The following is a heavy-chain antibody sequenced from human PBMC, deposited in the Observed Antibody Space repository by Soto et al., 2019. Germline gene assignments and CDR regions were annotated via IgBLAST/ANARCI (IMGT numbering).Heavy chain of an antibody. CDR3: ARGAPIVLVPAAMGGIDWFDP. CDR1: GGSISSGDYY. Sequence: SETLSLTCTVSGGSISSGDYYWSWIRQPPGKGLEWIGYIYYSGSTYYNPSLKSRVTISVDTSKNQFSLKLSSVTAADTAVYYCARGAPIVLVPAAMGGIDWFDPWGQGTLVTVSS. V-gene: IGHV4-30-4*01. J-gene: IGHJ5*02. D-gene: IGHD2-2*01. CDR2: IYYSGST.